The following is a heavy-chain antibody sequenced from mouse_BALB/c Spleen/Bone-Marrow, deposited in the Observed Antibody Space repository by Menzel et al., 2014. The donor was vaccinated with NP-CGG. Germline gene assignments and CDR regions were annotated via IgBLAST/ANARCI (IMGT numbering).Heavy chain of an antibody. V-gene: IGHV4-1*02. CDR2: INPDSSTI. J-gene: IGHJ3*01. Sequence: EVMLVESGGGLVQPGGSLKLSCAASGFDFSRYWMSWVRQAPGKGLEWIGEINPDSSTINYTPSLKDKFIISRDNAKNTLYLQMSKVRSEDTALYYCAREGGGDGYPFAYWGQGTLVTVSA. D-gene: IGHD2-3*01. CDR1: GFDFSRYW. CDR3: AREGGGDGYPFAY.